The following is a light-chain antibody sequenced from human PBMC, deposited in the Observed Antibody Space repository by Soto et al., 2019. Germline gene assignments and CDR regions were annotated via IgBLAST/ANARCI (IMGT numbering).Light chain of an antibody. CDR2: DAS. Sequence: DIQMTQSPSTLSASVGDRVTIPCRASQSISSWLAWYQRKPGKAPKLLIYDASSLESGVPSRFSGSGSGTEFTLTISSLQPDDFATYYCQQYNTLSGTFGQGTKVDIK. CDR1: QSISSW. V-gene: IGKV1-5*01. CDR3: QQYNTLSGT. J-gene: IGKJ1*01.